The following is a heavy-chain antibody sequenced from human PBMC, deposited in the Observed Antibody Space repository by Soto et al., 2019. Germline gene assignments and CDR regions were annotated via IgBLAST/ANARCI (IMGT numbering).Heavy chain of an antibody. CDR3: VKVLARGVGVPRFYFDS. CDR2: INADGTST. D-gene: IGHD2-2*01. J-gene: IGHJ4*02. V-gene: IGHV3-74*01. CDR1: GFTFSNSW. Sequence: GGSLRLACAASGFTFSNSWMHWVRQVSGKGLEWVSRINADGTSTSYADSVKGRFTISRDNAKNTLYLHVNSLRAEDTAVYYCVKVLARGVGVPRFYFDSWGQGALVTVSS.